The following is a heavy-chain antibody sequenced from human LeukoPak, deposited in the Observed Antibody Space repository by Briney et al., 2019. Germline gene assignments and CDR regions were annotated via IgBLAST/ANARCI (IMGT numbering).Heavy chain of an antibody. CDR2: IYYSGSA. CDR3: ARDPPHDSSGYGY. D-gene: IGHD3-22*01. Sequence: SETLSLTCAVYGGSFSGYYWSWIRQPPGKGLEWIGNIYYSGSANYNPSLKSRVTISVDTSKNQFSLKLSSVTAADTAVYYCARDPPHDSSGYGYWGQGTLVTVSS. CDR1: GGSFSGYY. V-gene: IGHV4-59*12. J-gene: IGHJ4*02.